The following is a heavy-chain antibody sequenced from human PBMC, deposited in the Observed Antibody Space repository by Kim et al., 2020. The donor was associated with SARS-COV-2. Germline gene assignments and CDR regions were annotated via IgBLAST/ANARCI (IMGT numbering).Heavy chain of an antibody. CDR3: ARYVAGTIFGVVIIPAYYFDY. J-gene: IGHJ4*02. D-gene: IGHD3-3*01. CDR2: IYYSGST. V-gene: IGHV4-39*01. Sequence: SETLSLTCTVPGGSISSSSYYWGWIRQPPGKGLEWIGSIYYSGSTYYNPSLKSRVTISVDTSKNQFSLKLSSVTAADTAVYYCARYVAGTIFGVVIIPAYYFDYWGQGTLGTVSS. CDR1: GGSISSSSYY.